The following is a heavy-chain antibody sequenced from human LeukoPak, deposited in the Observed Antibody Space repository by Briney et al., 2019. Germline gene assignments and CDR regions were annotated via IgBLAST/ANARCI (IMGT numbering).Heavy chain of an antibody. CDR3: ARVGAVAGTPSHPFDP. D-gene: IGHD6-19*01. J-gene: IGHJ5*02. CDR1: GYTFTSYA. CDR2: INAGNGNT. Sequence: ASVKVSCKASGYTFTSYAMHWVRQAPGQRLEWMGWINAGNGNTKYSQKFQGRVTITRDTSASTAYMELSSLRSEDTAVYYCARVGAVAGTPSHPFDPWGQGTLVTVSS. V-gene: IGHV1-3*01.